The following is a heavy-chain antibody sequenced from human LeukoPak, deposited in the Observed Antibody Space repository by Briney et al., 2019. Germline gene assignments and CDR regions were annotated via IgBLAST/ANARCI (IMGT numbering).Heavy chain of an antibody. V-gene: IGHV3-66*01. CDR2: IYSGGST. CDR1: GFTVSSNY. J-gene: IGHJ3*02. CDR3: ARVASGGYLDAFDI. D-gene: IGHD1-26*01. Sequence: GGSLRLSCAASGFTVSSNYMSWVRQAPGKGLEWVSVIYSGGSTYYADSVKGRFTISRDNSKNTLYLQMNSLRAEDTAVYYCARVASGGYLDAFDIWGQGTMVTVSS.